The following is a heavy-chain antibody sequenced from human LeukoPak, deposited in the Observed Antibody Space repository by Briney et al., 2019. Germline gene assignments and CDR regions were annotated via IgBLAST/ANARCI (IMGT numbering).Heavy chain of an antibody. D-gene: IGHD3-22*01. CDR3: AKDANYLDSSGYFIPFDY. Sequence: GGSLTLSCSASGFTFSRFAMTWVRHLPGKGLEWVSTISGNGLQTFYADSVKGRFSVSRDNSVNIVYLQMDSLRADDSALYSCAKDANYLDSSGYFIPFDYWGPGTLVTVAS. CDR2: ISGNGLQT. V-gene: IGHV3-23*01. J-gene: IGHJ4*02. CDR1: GFTFSRFA.